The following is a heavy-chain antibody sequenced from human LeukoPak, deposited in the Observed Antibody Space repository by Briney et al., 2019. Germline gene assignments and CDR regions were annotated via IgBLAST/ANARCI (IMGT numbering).Heavy chain of an antibody. D-gene: IGHD3-16*01. CDR3: ARQAPFRISVDY. CDR1: GGSISSSSYY. J-gene: IGHJ4*02. V-gene: IGHV4-39*01. Sequence: SETLSLTCTVSGGSISSSSYYWGWIRQPPGKGLEWIGSIYYSGSTYYNPSLKSRVTISVDTSKNQFSLKLSSVTAADTAVYYCARQAPFRISVDYWGQGTLVTVPS. CDR2: IYYSGST.